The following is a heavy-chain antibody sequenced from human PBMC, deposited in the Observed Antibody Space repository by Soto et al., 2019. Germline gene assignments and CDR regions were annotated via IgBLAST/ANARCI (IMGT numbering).Heavy chain of an antibody. CDR3: ARERRITIVCDYYYFYDMGV. Sequence: GSLRLSCAASGFTFCDYYMNWVRQAPGKGLEWVSSSSSSSTIYYADSVKGRFTISRDNAKNSLYLQMNSLRAEDTAVYYCARERRITIVCDYYYFYDMGVWGQGTMVAVSS. V-gene: IGHV3-11*04. J-gene: IGHJ6*02. CDR2: SSSSSTI. D-gene: IGHD3-3*01. CDR1: GFTFCDYY.